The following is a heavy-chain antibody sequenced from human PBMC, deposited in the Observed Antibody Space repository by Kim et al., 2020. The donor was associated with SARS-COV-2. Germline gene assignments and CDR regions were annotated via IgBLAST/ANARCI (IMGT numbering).Heavy chain of an antibody. CDR2: IYSGGST. CDR3: ARDAETTVTTGCYYYYYYMDV. CDR1: GFTVSSNY. J-gene: IGHJ6*03. D-gene: IGHD4-17*01. Sequence: GGSLRLSCAASGFTVSSNYMSWVRQAPGKGLEWVSVIYSGGSTYYADSGKGRFTISRDNSKNTLYLQMNSLRAEDTAVYYCARDAETTVTTGCYYYYYYMDVWGKGTTVTVSS. V-gene: IGHV3-66*01.